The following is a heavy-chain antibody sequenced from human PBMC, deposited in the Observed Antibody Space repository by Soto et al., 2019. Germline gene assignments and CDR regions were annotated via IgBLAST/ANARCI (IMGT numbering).Heavy chain of an antibody. V-gene: IGHV3-33*01. CDR3: VRSNRYSGSSGWGGGFDY. J-gene: IGHJ4*02. CDR1: GFTFSDSG. Sequence: QVQLVESGGGVVQPGGSLRLSCATSGFTFSDSGMHWVRQAPGKGLEWVAVIWSDGSDKSYADSVEGRFTISRDNSKNPLYLQMNSLRAEDTGGYFCVRSNRYSGSSGWGGGFDYWGQGTLVTVSS. D-gene: IGHD6-6*01. CDR2: IWSDGSDK.